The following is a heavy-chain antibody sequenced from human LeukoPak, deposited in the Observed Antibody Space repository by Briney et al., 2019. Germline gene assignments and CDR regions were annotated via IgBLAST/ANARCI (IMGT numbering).Heavy chain of an antibody. V-gene: IGHV3-21*01. Sequence: PGGSLRLSCTASGFTFSSYSMKWLRQAPGKGLEWVLSISTSSSYIYYADSVKGRFTISRDNARNSLYLQMNTLRAEDTAVYPCARGAHGVSSNSRGWFDPWGQGTLVTVSS. CDR3: ARGAHGVSSNSRGWFDP. D-gene: IGHD2-15*01. CDR1: GFTFSSYS. J-gene: IGHJ5*02. CDR2: ISTSSSYI.